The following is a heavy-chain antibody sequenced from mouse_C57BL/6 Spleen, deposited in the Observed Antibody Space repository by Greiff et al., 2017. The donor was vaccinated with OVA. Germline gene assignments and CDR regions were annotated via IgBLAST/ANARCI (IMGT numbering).Heavy chain of an antibody. D-gene: IGHD1-1*01. V-gene: IGHV1-53*01. J-gene: IGHJ4*01. CDR2: INPSNGGT. CDR1: GYTFPSYW. Sequence: QVQLQQPGTELVKPGASVKLSCKASGYTFPSYWMHWVKQRPGQGLEWIGNINPSNGGTNYNEQFKSKATLTVDKSSSTAYMQLSSLTSEDSAVYYCARGPITAVVDYAMDYWGQGTSVTVSS. CDR3: ARGPITAVVDYAMDY.